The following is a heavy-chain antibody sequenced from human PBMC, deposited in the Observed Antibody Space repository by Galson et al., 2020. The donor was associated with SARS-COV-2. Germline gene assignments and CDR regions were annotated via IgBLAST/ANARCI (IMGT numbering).Heavy chain of an antibody. V-gene: IGHV3-33*01. Sequence: GGSLRLSCAASGFTFSSYGMHWVRQAPGKGLEWVAVIWYDGSNKYYADSVKGRFTISRDNSKNTLYLQMNSLRSEDTAVYYCARGLFKTIVVVIARIKQYYFDYWGQGTLVTVSS. CDR3: ARGLFKTIVVVIARIKQYYFDY. D-gene: IGHD2-21*01. J-gene: IGHJ4*02. CDR1: GFTFSSYG. CDR2: IWYDGSNK.